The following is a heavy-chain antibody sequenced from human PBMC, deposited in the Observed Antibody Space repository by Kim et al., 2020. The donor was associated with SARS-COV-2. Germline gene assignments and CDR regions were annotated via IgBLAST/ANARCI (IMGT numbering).Heavy chain of an antibody. J-gene: IGHJ4*02. CDR2: ISAYNGNT. D-gene: IGHD4-17*01. CDR1: GYTFTSYG. Sequence: ASVKVSCKASGYTFTSYGISWVRQAPGQGLEWMGWISAYNGNTNYAQKLQGRVTMTTDTSTSTAYMELRSLRSDDTAVYYCARNTDNGDYEFRTFGYWGQGTLVTVSS. CDR3: ARNTDNGDYEFRTFGY. V-gene: IGHV1-18*01.